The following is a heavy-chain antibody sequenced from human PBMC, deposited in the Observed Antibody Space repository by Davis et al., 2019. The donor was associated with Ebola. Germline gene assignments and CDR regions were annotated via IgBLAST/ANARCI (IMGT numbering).Heavy chain of an antibody. J-gene: IGHJ4*02. CDR2: INHSGST. D-gene: IGHD6-19*01. V-gene: IGHV4-34*01. Sequence: SETLSLTCAVYGGSFSGYYWSWIRQPPGKGLEWIGEINHSGSTNYNPSLKSRVTISVDTSKNQFSLKLSSVTAADTAVYYCARISVAGTNQFDYWGQGTLVTVSS. CDR1: GGSFSGYY. CDR3: ARISVAGTNQFDY.